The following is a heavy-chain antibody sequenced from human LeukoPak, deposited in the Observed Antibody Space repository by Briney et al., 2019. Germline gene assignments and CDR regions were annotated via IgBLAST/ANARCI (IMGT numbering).Heavy chain of an antibody. CDR1: GGSISSGDYY. D-gene: IGHD3-10*01. J-gene: IGHJ6*02. V-gene: IGHV4-30-4*01. Sequence: KTSETLSLTCTVSGGSISSGDYYWSWIRQPPGKGLEWIGYIYYSGSTYYNPSLESRVTISVDTSKNQFSLKLSSVTAADTAVYYCARVGLWFGEFGMDVWGQGTTVTVSS. CDR3: ARVGLWFGEFGMDV. CDR2: IYYSGST.